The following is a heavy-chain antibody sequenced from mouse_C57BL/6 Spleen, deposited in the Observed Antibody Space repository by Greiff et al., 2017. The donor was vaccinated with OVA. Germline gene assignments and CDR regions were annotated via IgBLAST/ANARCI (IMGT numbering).Heavy chain of an antibody. D-gene: IGHD1-1*01. V-gene: IGHV5-6*01. Sequence: EVHLVESGGDLVKPGGSLKLSCAASGFTFSSYGMSWVRQTPDKRLEWVATISSGGSDTYYPDSVKGRFTISRDNAKNTLYLQMSRLKAEDTAMYYCARNSLYYYGSSLSYFDYWGQGTTLTVSS. CDR1: GFTFSSYG. J-gene: IGHJ2*01. CDR2: ISSGGSDT. CDR3: ARNSLYYYGSSLSYFDY.